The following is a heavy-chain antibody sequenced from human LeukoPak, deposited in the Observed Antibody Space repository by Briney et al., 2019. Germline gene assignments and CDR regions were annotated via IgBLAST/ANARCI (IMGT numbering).Heavy chain of an antibody. CDR2: IYPGDSDT. CDR1: GYSFTNYW. Sequence: GESLKISCKGSGYSFTNYWIGWVRQMPGKGLEWMGIIYPGDSDTRYSPSFQGQVTISADKSISTAYLQWSSLKASDTAIYYCARQSGYSGSDAFDYWGQGTLVSVSS. D-gene: IGHD5-12*01. CDR3: ARQSGYSGSDAFDY. J-gene: IGHJ4*02. V-gene: IGHV5-51*01.